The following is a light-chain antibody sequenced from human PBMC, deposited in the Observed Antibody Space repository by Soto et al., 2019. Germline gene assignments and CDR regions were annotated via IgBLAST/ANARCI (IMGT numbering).Light chain of an antibody. Sequence: DIVLTQSPVILSLSPGDSATLSCRASERVATSYFAWYQQRRGQAPTLLIYDTSTRATGVPARFTGSGSGTEFTLTISSVEPEDFAVYYCQQYGRSPLYTFGQGTQLEI. J-gene: IGKJ2*01. CDR1: ERVATSY. CDR2: DTS. CDR3: QQYGRSPLYT. V-gene: IGKV3-20*01.